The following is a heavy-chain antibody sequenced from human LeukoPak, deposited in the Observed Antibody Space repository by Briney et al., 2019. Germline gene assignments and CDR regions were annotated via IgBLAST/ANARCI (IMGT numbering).Heavy chain of an antibody. Sequence: GGSLRLSCAASGFTFSSYAMHWVRQAPGKGLEWVAVISYDGSNKYYADSVKGRFTISRNNSKNTLYLQMNSLRAEDTAVYYCARDRVGATNNYFDYWGQGTLVTVSS. CDR3: ARDRVGATNNYFDY. J-gene: IGHJ4*02. CDR2: ISYDGSNK. CDR1: GFTFSSYA. D-gene: IGHD1-26*01. V-gene: IGHV3-30*04.